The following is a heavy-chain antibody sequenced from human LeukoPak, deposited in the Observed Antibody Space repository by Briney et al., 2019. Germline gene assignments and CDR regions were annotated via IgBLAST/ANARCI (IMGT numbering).Heavy chain of an antibody. D-gene: IGHD3-10*01. V-gene: IGHV3-74*01. CDR3: ARDLGSSPAGYYMDV. J-gene: IGHJ6*03. CDR1: GFTFSSYW. CDR2: INSDGSST. Sequence: GGSLRLSCAASGFTFSSYWMHWVRQAPGKGLVWVSRINSDGSSTSYADSVKGRFTISRDNAKNTLYLQMNSLRAEDTAVYYCARDLGSSPAGYYMDVWGKGTTVTVSS.